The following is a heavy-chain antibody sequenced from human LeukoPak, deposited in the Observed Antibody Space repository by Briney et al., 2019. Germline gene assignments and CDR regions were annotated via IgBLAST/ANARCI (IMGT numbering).Heavy chain of an antibody. V-gene: IGHV4-39*01. CDR2: IYYSETT. CDR1: GGSLSNTVFY. CDR3: ARQVSDYCYYYIDV. D-gene: IGHD5/OR15-5a*01. J-gene: IGHJ6*03. Sequence: SETLPLTCTVSGGSLSNTVFYGVWLPHPTGKAREGIGSIYYSETTYHNSSLKSRVTISLNPPKQHISLSLKSLSAAATAVYYCARQVSDYCYYYIDVWGKGATVTVSS.